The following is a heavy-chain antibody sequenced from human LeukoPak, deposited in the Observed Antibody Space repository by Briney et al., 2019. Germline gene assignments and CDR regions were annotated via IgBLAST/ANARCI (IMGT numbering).Heavy chain of an antibody. D-gene: IGHD3-9*01. Sequence: PSETLSLTCTVSGGSISSYYWCWIRQPPGKGLEWIGYIYYSVSTNYNPSLKSRVTISVDTSKNQFSLKLSSVTAADTAVYYCARIVSGYDILTGYSPDYWGRGTLVTVSS. J-gene: IGHJ4*02. CDR2: IYYSVST. CDR3: ARIVSGYDILTGYSPDY. CDR1: GGSISSYY. V-gene: IGHV4-59*12.